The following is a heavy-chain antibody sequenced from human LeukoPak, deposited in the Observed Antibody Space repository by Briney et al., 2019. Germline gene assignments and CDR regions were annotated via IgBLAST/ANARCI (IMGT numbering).Heavy chain of an antibody. D-gene: IGHD2-2*01. CDR1: GFTFSSYT. V-gene: IGHV3-21*01. CDR2: ISSSSNYI. CDR3: ARPFDSSSCYREYFQH. Sequence: GGSLRLSCAASGFTFSSYTMNWVRQAPGKGLEWVSSISSSSNYIYYADSVKGRFTISRDNAKNSLYLQLNSLRAEDTAMYYCARPFDSSSCYREYFQHWGQGALVTVSS. J-gene: IGHJ1*01.